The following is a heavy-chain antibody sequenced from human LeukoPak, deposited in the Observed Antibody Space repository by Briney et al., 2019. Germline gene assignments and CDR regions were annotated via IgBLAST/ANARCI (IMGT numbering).Heavy chain of an antibody. V-gene: IGHV4-61*01. CDR3: ARDLEDTFDY. J-gene: IGHJ4*02. CDR2: IYYSGST. CDR1: GGSVSSGSYY. Sequence: PQTLSLTCTVSGGSVSSGSYYWSWIRQPPGNGLEGIGFIYYSGSTNYNPSLKSRVTISVDTSKNQFSLKLSSVTAADTTVYYCARDLEDTFDYWGQGTLVTVSS.